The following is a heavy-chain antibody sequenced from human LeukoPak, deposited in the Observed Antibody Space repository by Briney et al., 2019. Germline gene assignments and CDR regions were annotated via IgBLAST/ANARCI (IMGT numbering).Heavy chain of an antibody. D-gene: IGHD3-9*01. J-gene: IGHJ4*02. CDR3: ARALMAYYDILTGYYNISPFDY. Sequence: SVKVSCKASGGTFSSYAISWVRQAPGQGLEWMGGIIPIFGTANYAQKVQGRVTITADESTSTAYMELSSLRSEDTAVYYCARALMAYYDILTGYYNISPFDYWGQGTLVTVSS. V-gene: IGHV1-69*13. CDR2: IIPIFGTA. CDR1: GGTFSSYA.